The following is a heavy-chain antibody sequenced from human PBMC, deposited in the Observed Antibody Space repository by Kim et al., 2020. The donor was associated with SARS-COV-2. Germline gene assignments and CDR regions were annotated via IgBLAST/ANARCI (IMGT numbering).Heavy chain of an antibody. D-gene: IGHD6-13*01. CDR3: ARDLPFDSSSWYRGIYYYCYGMDV. J-gene: IGHJ6*02. Sequence: GGSLRLSCAASGFTFSSYWMSWVRQAPGKGLEWVANIKQDGSEKYYVDSVKGRFTISRDNAKNSLYLQMNSLRAEDTAVYYCARDLPFDSSSWYRGIYYYCYGMDVWGQGTTVTVSS. CDR1: GFTFSSYW. CDR2: IKQDGSEK. V-gene: IGHV3-7*03.